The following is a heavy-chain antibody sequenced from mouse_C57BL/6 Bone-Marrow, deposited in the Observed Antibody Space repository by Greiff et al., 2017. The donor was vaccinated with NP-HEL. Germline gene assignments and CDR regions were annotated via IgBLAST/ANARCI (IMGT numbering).Heavy chain of an antibody. CDR1: GFNIKDDY. D-gene: IGHD1-1*01. CDR2: IDPENGDT. J-gene: IGHJ4*01. CDR3: TTLLLRY. Sequence: EVQLQQSGAELVRPGASVKLSCTASGFNIKDDYMHWVKQRPEQGLEWIEWIDPENGDTEYASKFQGKATITADTSSNTAYLQLSSLTSEDTAVYYCTTLLLRYWGQGTSVTVSS. V-gene: IGHV14-4*01.